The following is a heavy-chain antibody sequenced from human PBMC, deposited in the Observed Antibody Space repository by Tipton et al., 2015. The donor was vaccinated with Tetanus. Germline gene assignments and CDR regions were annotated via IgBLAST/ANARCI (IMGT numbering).Heavy chain of an antibody. D-gene: IGHD1-7*01. Sequence: QLVQSGAEVKMPGDSVKVSCKASFGSTFNSFIITWVRQAPGQGLEWLGWINPDSGGTKYTQNFQGRVTMTRDTPTTTVYLELTSLKSDDTAVYYCARDSYVTGTTSHFDFWGQGSLVNVSS. J-gene: IGHJ4*02. CDR1: FGSTFNSFI. CDR3: ARDSYVTGTTSHFDF. CDR2: INPDSGGT. V-gene: IGHV1-2*02.